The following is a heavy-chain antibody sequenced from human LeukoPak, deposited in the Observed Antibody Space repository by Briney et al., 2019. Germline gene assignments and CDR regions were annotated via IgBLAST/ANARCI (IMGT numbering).Heavy chain of an antibody. CDR1: GGSIYNYY. D-gene: IGHD1-26*01. CDR2: IYSGVST. V-gene: IGHV4-4*07. J-gene: IGHJ3*01. CDR3: ARGAVVGV. Sequence: SETLSLTCTVSGGSIYNYYWNWIRQPAGKGLVWIGRIYSGVSTDYNPSLKSRVTMSVDTSKNQFSLQLNSLTAADTAIYYCARGAVVGVWGQGTLVTVSS.